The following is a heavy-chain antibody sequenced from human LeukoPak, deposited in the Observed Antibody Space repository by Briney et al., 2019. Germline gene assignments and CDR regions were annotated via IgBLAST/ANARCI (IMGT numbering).Heavy chain of an antibody. CDR1: GGSISSSSYY. CDR3: ASLRGSYNTAFDL. Sequence: SETLSLTCTVSGGSISSSSYYWGWIRQPPGKGLEWIGSIYYSGSTYYNPSLKSRVTISVDTSKNQFSLKLSSVTAADTAVYYCASLRGSYNTAFDLWGQGTMVTVSS. CDR2: IYYSGST. J-gene: IGHJ3*01. D-gene: IGHD1-26*01. V-gene: IGHV4-39*01.